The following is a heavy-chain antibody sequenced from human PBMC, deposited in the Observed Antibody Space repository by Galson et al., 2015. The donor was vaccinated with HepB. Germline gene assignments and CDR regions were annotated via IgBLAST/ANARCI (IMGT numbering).Heavy chain of an antibody. CDR2: ISSSSSTI. CDR1: GFTFSSYS. Sequence: SLRLSCAASGFTFSSYSMNWVRQAPGKGLEWVSYISSSSSTIYYADSVKGRFTISRDNAKNSLYLQMNSLKASDTAMYYCARGITIFGVVTRPRWFDPWGQGTLVTVSS. D-gene: IGHD3-3*01. V-gene: IGHV3-48*01. CDR3: ARGITIFGVVTRPRWFDP. J-gene: IGHJ5*02.